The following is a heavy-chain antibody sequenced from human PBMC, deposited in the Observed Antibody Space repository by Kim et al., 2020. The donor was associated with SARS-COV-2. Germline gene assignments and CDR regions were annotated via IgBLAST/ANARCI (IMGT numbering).Heavy chain of an antibody. J-gene: IGHJ4*02. CDR2: IYYSGST. V-gene: IGHV4-59*01. CDR1: GGSISSYY. D-gene: IGHD6-13*01. Sequence: SETLSLTCTVSGGSISSYYWSWIRQPPGKGLEWIGYIYYSGSTNYNPSLKSRVTISVDTSKNQFSLKLSSVTAADTAVYYCARDFPSSSYWGQGTLVTVSS. CDR3: ARDFPSSSY.